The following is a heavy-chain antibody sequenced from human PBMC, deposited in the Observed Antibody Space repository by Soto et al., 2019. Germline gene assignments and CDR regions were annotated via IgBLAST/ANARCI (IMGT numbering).Heavy chain of an antibody. J-gene: IGHJ6*04. CDR3: ARGSFGPEV. CDR2: ISDNGGTT. CDR1: EFTFSNYA. Sequence: GGSLRLSCAASEFTFSNYAMSWVRQAPGKGLEWVSSISDNGGTTYYADSVKGRFTISRDNSKNTLYLQMNSLRVEDTAVYYCARGSFGPEVWGKGTTVNVSS. V-gene: IGHV3-23*01. D-gene: IGHD3-10*01.